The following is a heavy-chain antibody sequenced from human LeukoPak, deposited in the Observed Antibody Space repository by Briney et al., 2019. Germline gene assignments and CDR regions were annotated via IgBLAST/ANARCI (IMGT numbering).Heavy chain of an antibody. D-gene: IGHD2-21*02. J-gene: IGHJ3*02. Sequence: GRSLRLSCAASGFTFSNYFMHWVRQAPGKGLEWVADIASDGSRTFYVESVKGRFTISRDNSKNTLYLQMNSLGPEDTAVYFCARERQDTVIHSGAYDIWGQGTMVTVSS. V-gene: IGHV3-30-3*01. CDR3: ARERQDTVIHSGAYDI. CDR2: IASDGSRT. CDR1: GFTFSNYF.